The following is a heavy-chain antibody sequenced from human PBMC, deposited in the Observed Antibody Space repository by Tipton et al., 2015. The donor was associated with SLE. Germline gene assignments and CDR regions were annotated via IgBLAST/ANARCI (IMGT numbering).Heavy chain of an antibody. CDR3: ARGYPGVLPYYFDY. CDR2: IYSGGRT. J-gene: IGHJ4*02. CDR1: GGSLSSSTYY. D-gene: IGHD2/OR15-2a*01. Sequence: LSLTCTVFGGSLSSSTYYWGWIRQSPGKGLEWVSIIYSGGRTYYADSVKGRFTISRDIFKNTLYLQMNSLRGEDTAVYYCARGYPGVLPYYFDYWGQGTLVTVSS. V-gene: IGHV3-66*02.